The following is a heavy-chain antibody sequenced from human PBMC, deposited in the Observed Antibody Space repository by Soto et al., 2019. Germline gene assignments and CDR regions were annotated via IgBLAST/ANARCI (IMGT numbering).Heavy chain of an antibody. Sequence: ASVKVSCKASGYTFTGYYMHWVRQAPGQGLEWMGWINPNSGGTNYAQKFQGWVTMTRDTSISTAYMELSRLRSDDTAVYYCARFITGTKYYFAYWGQGTLVTVSS. CDR2: INPNSGGT. CDR3: ARFITGTKYYFAY. J-gene: IGHJ4*02. V-gene: IGHV1-2*04. D-gene: IGHD1-20*01. CDR1: GYTFTGYY.